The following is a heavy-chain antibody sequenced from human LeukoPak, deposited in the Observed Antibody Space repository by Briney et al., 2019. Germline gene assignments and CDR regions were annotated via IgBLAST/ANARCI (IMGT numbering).Heavy chain of an antibody. J-gene: IGHJ4*02. CDR3: ASGQAMITFGGVIAIKEAPFDY. D-gene: IGHD3-16*02. V-gene: IGHV1-46*01. CDR2: INPSGGST. Sequence: ASVKVSCKASGYTFTSYYMHWVRQAPGQGLEWMGIINPSGGSTSYAQKFQGRVTMTRDTSTSTVYMELSSLRSDDTAVYYCASGQAMITFGGVIAIKEAPFDYWGQGTLVTVSS. CDR1: GYTFTSYY.